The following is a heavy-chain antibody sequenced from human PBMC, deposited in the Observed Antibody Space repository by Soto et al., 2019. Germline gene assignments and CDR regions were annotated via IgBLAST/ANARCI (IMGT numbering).Heavy chain of an antibody. CDR3: AKGTYYDFWSGYGYYGMDV. J-gene: IGHJ6*02. D-gene: IGHD3-3*01. CDR1: GFTFSSYG. Sequence: PGGSLRLSCAASGFTFSSYGIHWVRQAPGKGLEWVAVISYNGSHKYYADSVKGRFTISRDNSKNTLYLQMNSLRAEDTAVYYCAKGTYYDFWSGYGYYGMDVWGQGTTVTVSS. CDR2: ISYNGSHK. V-gene: IGHV3-30*18.